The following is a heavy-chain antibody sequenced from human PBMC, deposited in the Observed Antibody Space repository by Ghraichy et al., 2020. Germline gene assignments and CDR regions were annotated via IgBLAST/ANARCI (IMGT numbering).Heavy chain of an antibody. CDR2: FDPEDGET. CDR1: GYTLTELS. J-gene: IGHJ3*02. D-gene: IGHD1-26*01. Sequence: ASVKVSCKVSGYTLTELSMHWVRQAPGKGLEWMGGFDPEDGETIYAQKFQGRVTMTADTSTDTAYMELSSLRSEDTAVYYCATRGYSGSYYAFDIWGQGTMVTVSS. CDR3: ATRGYSGSYYAFDI. V-gene: IGHV1-24*01.